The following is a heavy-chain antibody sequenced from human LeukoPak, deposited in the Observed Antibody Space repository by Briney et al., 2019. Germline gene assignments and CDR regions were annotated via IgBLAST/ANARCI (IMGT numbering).Heavy chain of an antibody. V-gene: IGHV3-53*01. Sequence: GGSLKLPCAASGSTVSSNYLSWFRQPPGKGLKWVSVIYSGGSTYYADSVKGRFTISRDNSKNTLYLQMNSLRAEDTAVYYCARLDSSSWYVYWGQGTLVTVSS. CDR2: IYSGGST. CDR3: ARLDSSSWYVY. J-gene: IGHJ4*02. D-gene: IGHD6-13*01. CDR1: GSTVSSNY.